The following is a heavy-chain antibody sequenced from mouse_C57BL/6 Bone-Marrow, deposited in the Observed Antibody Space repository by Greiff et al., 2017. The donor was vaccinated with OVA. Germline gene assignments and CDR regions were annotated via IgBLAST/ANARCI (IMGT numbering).Heavy chain of an antibody. CDR3: MLRSYAMDY. V-gene: IGHV11-2*01. CDR1: GFTFSGFW. D-gene: IGHD2-12*01. CDR2: INSDGSAI. J-gene: IGHJ4*01. Sequence: EVKLMETGGGLVQPGGSRGLSCEGSGFTFSGFWMSWVRQTPGKTLEWIGDINSDGSAINYAPSIKDRFTIFRDNDKSTLYLQMSNVRSEDTATYFCMLRSYAMDYWGQGTSVTVSS.